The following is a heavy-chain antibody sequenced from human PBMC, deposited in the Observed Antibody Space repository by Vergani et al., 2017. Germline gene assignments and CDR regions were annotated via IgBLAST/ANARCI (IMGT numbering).Heavy chain of an antibody. CDR3: ARARRAHDY. Sequence: QVQLQESGPGLVKPSETLSLTCTVSGGSISSYYWSWIRQPPGKGLEWIGEINHSGSTNYNPSLKSRVTISVDTSKNQFSLKLSSVTAADTAVYYCARARRAHDYWGQGTLVTVSS. CDR2: INHSGST. J-gene: IGHJ4*02. CDR1: GGSISSYY. V-gene: IGHV4-34*01.